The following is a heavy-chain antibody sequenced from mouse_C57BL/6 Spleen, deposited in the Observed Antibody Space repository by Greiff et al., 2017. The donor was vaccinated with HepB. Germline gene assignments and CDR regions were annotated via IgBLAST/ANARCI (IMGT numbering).Heavy chain of an antibody. CDR3: AREGGIYYGTMDY. Sequence: VQLKESGPELVKPGASVKIPCKASGYTFTDYNMDWVKQSHGKSLEWIGDINPNNGGTIYNQKFKGKATLTVDKYSSTAYMELRSLTSEDTAVYYCAREGGIYYGTMDYWGQGTSVTVSS. CDR1: GYTFTDYN. CDR2: INPNNGGT. V-gene: IGHV1-18*01. J-gene: IGHJ4*01. D-gene: IGHD2-1*01.